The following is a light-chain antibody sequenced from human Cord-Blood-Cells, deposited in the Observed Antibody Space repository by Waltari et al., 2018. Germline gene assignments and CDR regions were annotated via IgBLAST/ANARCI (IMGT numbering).Light chain of an antibody. CDR2: NAS. CDR3: QQYNSCPYT. CDR1: QSISSW. Sequence: DIQMTQSPSTLSASVGDRVTITCRASQSISSWLAWYQQKPGKAPTLLIYNASSLESGVPSRFSGSGSGTEFTLTISSLQPDDFATYYCQQYNSCPYTFGQGTKLEIK. J-gene: IGKJ2*01. V-gene: IGKV1-5*03.